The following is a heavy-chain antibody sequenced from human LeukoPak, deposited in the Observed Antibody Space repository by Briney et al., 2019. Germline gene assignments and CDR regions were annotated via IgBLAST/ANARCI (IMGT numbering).Heavy chain of an antibody. CDR3: ARGLRGRRVAAAPFDP. D-gene: IGHD2-15*01. Sequence: NASETLSLTCTVSGGSVRSDNYYWTWIRQPPGKGLEWIAYIYYSGSTNYNPSLKSRVTISVDTSKNQFSLKLSSVTAADTAVYYCARGLRGRRVAAAPFDPWGQGTLVTVSS. J-gene: IGHJ5*02. CDR1: GGSVRSDNYY. V-gene: IGHV4-61*01. CDR2: IYYSGST.